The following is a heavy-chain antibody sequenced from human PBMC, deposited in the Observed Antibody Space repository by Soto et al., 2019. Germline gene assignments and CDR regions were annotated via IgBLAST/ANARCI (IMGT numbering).Heavy chain of an antibody. J-gene: IGHJ4*02. CDR1: GFTLSDYP. CDR2: IRTISSAI. CDR3: ARATPSFDS. D-gene: IGHD2-15*01. Sequence: GGSLRLSCAASGFTLSDYPMNWVRQAPGKGLEWVSSIRTISSAIYFADSVRGRFTISRDNARNSLYLQMTSLRDEDTAVYYCARATPSFDSWGQGTLVTVSS. V-gene: IGHV3-48*02.